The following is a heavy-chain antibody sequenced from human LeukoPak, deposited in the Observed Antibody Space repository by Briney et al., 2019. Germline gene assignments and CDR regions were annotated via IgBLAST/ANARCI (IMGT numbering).Heavy chain of an antibody. J-gene: IGHJ4*02. V-gene: IGHV3-23*01. CDR2: IDTSGGST. D-gene: IGHD3-16*01. CDR1: GFTFSSYA. CDR3: ATSPLIRLD. Sequence: GGSLRLSCAASGFTFSSYAMAWVRQTPGKGLEWVSTIDTSGGSTHYADSVKGRFTISRDNAKNTLYLQINSLRVEDTAVYYCATSPLIRLDWGQGTLVTVSS.